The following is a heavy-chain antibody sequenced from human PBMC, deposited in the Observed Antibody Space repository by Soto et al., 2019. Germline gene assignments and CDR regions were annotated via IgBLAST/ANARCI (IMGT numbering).Heavy chain of an antibody. CDR1: GYTFGNND. CDR3: ARMATSGTLNWFDP. CDR2: MNPNSGNT. J-gene: IGHJ5*02. V-gene: IGHV1-8*01. Sequence: ASVKVSCKASGYTFGNNDISWVRQATGQGLEWMGWMNPNSGNTGYAQKFQGRVSMTRNTSITTACLELSSLRSDDTAIYYCARMATSGTLNWFDPWRQGTLVTVSS.